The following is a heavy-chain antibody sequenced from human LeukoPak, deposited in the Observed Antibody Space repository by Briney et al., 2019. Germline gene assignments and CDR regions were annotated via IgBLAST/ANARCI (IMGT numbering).Heavy chain of an antibody. J-gene: IGHJ4*02. V-gene: IGHV4-39*07. Sequence: SETLSLTCTVSGGSISSSSYYWGWIRQPPGKGLEWIGSIYYSGSTYYNPSLKSRVTISVDTSKNQFSLKLSSVTAADTAVYYCARDRYYYDSSGHQWGQGTLVTVSS. D-gene: IGHD3-22*01. CDR1: GGSISSSSYY. CDR2: IYYSGST. CDR3: ARDRYYYDSSGHQ.